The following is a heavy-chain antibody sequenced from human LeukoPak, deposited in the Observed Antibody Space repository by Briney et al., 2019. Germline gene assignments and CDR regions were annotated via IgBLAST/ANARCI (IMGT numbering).Heavy chain of an antibody. J-gene: IGHJ4*02. D-gene: IGHD4-23*01. CDR2: IYYSGST. CDR1: GGSINSSSYY. CDR3: ARGVTRYYFDY. Sequence: ASETLSLTCTVSGGSINSSSYYWGWIRQPPGKGLEWIGYIYYSGSTNYNPSLKSRVTISVDTSKNQFSLKLSSVTAADTAVYYCARGVTRYYFDYWGQGTLVTVSS. V-gene: IGHV4-61*05.